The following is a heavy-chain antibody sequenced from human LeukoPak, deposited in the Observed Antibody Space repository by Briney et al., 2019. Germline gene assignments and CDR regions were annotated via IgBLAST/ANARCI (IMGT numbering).Heavy chain of an antibody. CDR3: AKDPSEASHPYYFAD. J-gene: IGHJ4*02. CDR2: IYSGDST. CDR1: GFTVSSNY. Sequence: GGSLRLSCAASGFTVSSNYMSWVRQAPGKGLEWVSVIYSGDSTYYADSVKGRFTISRDNAKNSLYLQMNSLRADDTAVYYCAKDPSEASHPYYFADWGQGTLVTVSS. D-gene: IGHD6-25*01. V-gene: IGHV3-53*01.